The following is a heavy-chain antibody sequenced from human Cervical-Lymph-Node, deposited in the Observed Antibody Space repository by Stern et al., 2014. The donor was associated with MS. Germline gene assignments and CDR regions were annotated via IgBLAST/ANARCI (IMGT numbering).Heavy chain of an antibody. CDR3: AKGGSGSYLD. V-gene: IGHV3-30*04. J-gene: IGHJ4*02. CDR2: ISYDGRDK. D-gene: IGHD1-26*01. Sequence: VHLVESGGGVVQPGRSLRLSCAASGFVFSRYALHWVRQAPGKGLEWVALISYDGRDKYYTVSVKGRFTVSRDNSNNTVDLEMNSLRLEDTAVYYCAKGGSGSYLDWGQGSLVTVSS. CDR1: GFVFSRYA.